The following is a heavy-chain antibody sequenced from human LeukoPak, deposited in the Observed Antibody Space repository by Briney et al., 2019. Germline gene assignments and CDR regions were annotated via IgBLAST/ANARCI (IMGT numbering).Heavy chain of an antibody. CDR3: AREDYYYFMDV. J-gene: IGHJ6*03. Sequence: SETLSLTCTVSGGSISSHYWSWIRQPAGKGLEWIGRIYTSGGTNYNPSLKSRVTMSVDTSTNQFSLKLSSVTAADTAVYYCAREDYYYFMDVWGKGTTVTVSS. V-gene: IGHV4-4*07. CDR1: GGSISSHY. CDR2: IYTSGGT.